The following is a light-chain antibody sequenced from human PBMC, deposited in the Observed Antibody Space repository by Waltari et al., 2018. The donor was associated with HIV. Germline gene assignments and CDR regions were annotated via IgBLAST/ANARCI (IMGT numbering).Light chain of an antibody. J-gene: IGLJ2*01. V-gene: IGLV2-11*01. Sequence: QSALTQPPSVSGSPGQSVTISCTGTNSDVGGYNYVSWYRQHPGEAPKLMIYDVTTRPSGVPDRFAGAKSVNTASLTISGLQADDEAEYYCCSYAGSYTWLFGGGTKLTVL. CDR2: DVT. CDR3: CSYAGSYTWL. CDR1: NSDVGGYNY.